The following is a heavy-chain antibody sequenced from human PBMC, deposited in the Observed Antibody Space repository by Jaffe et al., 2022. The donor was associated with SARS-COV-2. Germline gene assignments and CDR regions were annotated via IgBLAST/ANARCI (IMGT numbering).Heavy chain of an antibody. J-gene: IGHJ4*02. CDR1: GYTFTSYA. CDR2: INTGNGDT. D-gene: IGHD3-3*01. Sequence: QVQLVQSGAEVKKPGASVKVSCETSGYTFTSYAIHWVRQAPGQRLEWMARINTGNGDTRYSQTFEDRVTIAMDTSANTAYMEVRGLRSEDTAVYYCARAYDSWSGENYFDNWGQGTLVTVSS. V-gene: IGHV1-3*04. CDR3: ARAYDSWSGENYFDN.